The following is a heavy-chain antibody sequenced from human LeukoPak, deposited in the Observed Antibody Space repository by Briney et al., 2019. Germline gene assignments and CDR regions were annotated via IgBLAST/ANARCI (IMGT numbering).Heavy chain of an antibody. CDR1: GGSISSGDYY. V-gene: IGHV4-30-4*01. D-gene: IGHD2-15*01. Sequence: SQTLSLTCTVSGGSISSGDYYWSWIRQPPGKGLEYIGYINFSGSTSYNPSLEGRLTISVVTSKNQFSLKLSSVTAADTAVYYCARAPVGYCSGGTCKRYFDYWGQGTLVTVSS. CDR3: ARAPVGYCSGGTCKRYFDY. CDR2: INFSGST. J-gene: IGHJ4*02.